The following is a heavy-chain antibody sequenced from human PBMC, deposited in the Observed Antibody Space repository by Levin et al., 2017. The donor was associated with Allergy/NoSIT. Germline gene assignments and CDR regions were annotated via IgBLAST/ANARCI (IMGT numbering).Heavy chain of an antibody. J-gene: IGHJ5*02. CDR3: ASRTYRA. Sequence: SETLSLTCTVSGGSISSSSYYWGWIRQPPGKGLEWIGSIYYSGTTYYNPSLKSRITVSVDTSKNQFSLKLRSVTAADTAIYYCASRTYRAWGQGTLVTVTS. V-gene: IGHV4-39*01. CDR2: IYYSGTT. CDR1: GGSISSSSYY. D-gene: IGHD3-16*02.